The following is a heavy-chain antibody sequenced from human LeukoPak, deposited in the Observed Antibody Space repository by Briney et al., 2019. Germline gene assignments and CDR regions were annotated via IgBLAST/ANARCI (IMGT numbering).Heavy chain of an antibody. CDR1: GLTFSGSA. CDR2: IKQDGSEK. J-gene: IGHJ5*01. V-gene: IGHV3-7*01. D-gene: IGHD6-19*01. Sequence: GGSLRLSCAASGLTFSGSAMHWVRQASGKGLEWVANIKQDGSEKYYVDSVKGRFTISRDNAENSLYLQMNSLRAEDTAVYYCARGMTVAANWFDSWGQGTLVTVSS. CDR3: ARGMTVAANWFDS.